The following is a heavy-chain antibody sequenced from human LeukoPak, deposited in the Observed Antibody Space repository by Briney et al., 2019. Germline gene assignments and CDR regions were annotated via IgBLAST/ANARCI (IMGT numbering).Heavy chain of an antibody. V-gene: IGHV1-46*01. J-gene: IGHJ5*02. CDR3: ARVSGLVGWFDP. Sequence: GASVKVSCKASGYTFTNYFIHWVRQVPGQGLEWMGIINPSGGRTSYAQKFQGRVNMTRDLSTTTVYMELSSLRSEDTAVYYCARVSGLVGWFDPWGQGTLVTVSS. CDR1: GYTFTNYF. CDR2: INPSGGRT. D-gene: IGHD6-19*01.